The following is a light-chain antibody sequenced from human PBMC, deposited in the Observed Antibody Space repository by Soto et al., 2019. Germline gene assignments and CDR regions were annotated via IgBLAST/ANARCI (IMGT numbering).Light chain of an antibody. CDR3: QQYNGYPLT. CDR1: QSVDSW. J-gene: IGKJ4*01. V-gene: IGKV1-5*01. Sequence: DIQMTQSPSTLSPSVGDRVTITCRASQSVDSWLAWYQQKPGKAPNLLIYDASTLQSGVPSRFSGSGDGTEFSLTISSLHPDDFATYYCQQYNGYPLTFGVGTKVEIK. CDR2: DAS.